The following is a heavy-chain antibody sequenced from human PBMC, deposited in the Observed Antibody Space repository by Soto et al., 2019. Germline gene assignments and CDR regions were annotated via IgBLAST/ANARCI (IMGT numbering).Heavy chain of an antibody. Sequence: QVQLQESGPGLVKPSQTLSLTCTVSGGSISSGGYYWSWIRQHPGKGVEWIGYIYYSGSTYYNPSLKSRVTVSVDTSKNQFSLKLSSVTAADTAVYYCARGGGWTTAKWSFDYWGQGTLVTVSS. CDR2: IYYSGST. J-gene: IGHJ4*02. D-gene: IGHD4-4*01. V-gene: IGHV4-31*03. CDR3: ARGGGWTTAKWSFDY. CDR1: GGSISSGGYY.